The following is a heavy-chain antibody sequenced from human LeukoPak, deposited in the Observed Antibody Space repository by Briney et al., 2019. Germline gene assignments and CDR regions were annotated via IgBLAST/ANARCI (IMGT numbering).Heavy chain of an antibody. Sequence: ASVKVSCTASGYTFTNYGIIWVRQAPGQGLEWMGWINPNSGGTNYAQKFQGRVTMTRDTSISTAYMELSRLRSDDTAVYYCASSGAYGDYGGYWGQGTLVTVSS. V-gene: IGHV1-2*02. CDR3: ASSGAYGDYGGY. CDR1: GYTFTNYG. CDR2: INPNSGGT. D-gene: IGHD4-17*01. J-gene: IGHJ4*02.